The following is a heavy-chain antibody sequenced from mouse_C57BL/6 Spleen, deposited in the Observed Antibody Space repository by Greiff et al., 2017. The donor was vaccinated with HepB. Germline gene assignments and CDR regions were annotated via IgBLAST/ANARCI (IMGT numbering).Heavy chain of an antibody. D-gene: IGHD2-2*01. CDR2: IYPGDGDT. CDR1: GYAFSSYW. V-gene: IGHV1-80*01. Sequence: QVQLKQSGAELVKPGASVKISCKASGYAFSSYWMNWVKQRPGKGLEWIGQIYPGDGDTNYNGKFKGKATLTADKSSSTAYMQLSSLTSEDSAVYFCARRGYGYDVWFAYWGQGTLVTVSA. J-gene: IGHJ3*01. CDR3: ARRGYGYDVWFAY.